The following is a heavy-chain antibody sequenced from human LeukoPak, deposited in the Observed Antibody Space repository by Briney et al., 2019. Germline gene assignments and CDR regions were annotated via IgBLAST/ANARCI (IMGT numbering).Heavy chain of an antibody. CDR1: GYSFTSYW. CDR3: ARQSYYYGSGSYYGQDY. V-gene: IGHV5-10-1*01. J-gene: IGHJ4*02. CDR2: IDPSDSYT. D-gene: IGHD3-10*01. Sequence: GESLKISCKGSGYSFTSYWISWVRQMPGKGLEWMGRIDPSDSYTNYSPSFQGHVTISADKSISTAYLQWGSLKASDTAMYYCARQSYYYGSGSYYGQDYWGQGTLVTVSS.